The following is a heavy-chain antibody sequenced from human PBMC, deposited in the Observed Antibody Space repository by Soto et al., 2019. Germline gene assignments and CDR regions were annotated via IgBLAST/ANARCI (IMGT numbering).Heavy chain of an antibody. CDR1: GFTVSSNY. CDR2: IYSGGST. D-gene: IGHD6-6*01. Sequence: GGSLRLSCAASGFTVSSNYMSWVRQAPGKGLEWVSVIYSGGSTYYADSVKGRFTISRDNSKNTLYLQMNSLRAEDTAVYYCARDGGSSSPDYYYYYYMDVWGKGTTVTVSS. V-gene: IGHV3-66*01. CDR3: ARDGGSSSPDYYYYYYMDV. J-gene: IGHJ6*03.